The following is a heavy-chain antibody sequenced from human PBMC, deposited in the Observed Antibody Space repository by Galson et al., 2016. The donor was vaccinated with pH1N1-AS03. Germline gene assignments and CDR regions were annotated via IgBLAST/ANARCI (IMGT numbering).Heavy chain of an antibody. CDR1: GFSLKNSGVG. J-gene: IGHJ4*02. CDR2: IYWHDDP. V-gene: IGHV2-5*01. D-gene: IGHD5-12*01. Sequence: PALVTPTQTLTLTCAFSGFSLKNSGVGVDWIRQPPGKALEWLGHIYWHDDPRYNPSLKNRLTITKDVSKNQVVLTLTEINSTDTATYYCAHSVGYTYLYYFDSWGQGTLVTVSP. CDR3: AHSVGYTYLYYFDS.